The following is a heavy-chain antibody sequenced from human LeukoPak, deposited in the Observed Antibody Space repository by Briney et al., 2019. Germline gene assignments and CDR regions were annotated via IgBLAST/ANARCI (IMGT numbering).Heavy chain of an antibody. J-gene: IGHJ4*02. CDR2: ISGSGTGT. D-gene: IGHD3-10*01. Sequence: GGSLRLSCAASGFTFSSYAMSWVRHPPGKRLEWVSSISGSGTGTHYEDSVKGRFTISRDNTKNTLYLQMNSLRAEDTAVYYCERPKEAPMAQFDGWGEGTLVTVSS. CDR1: GFTFSSYA. CDR3: ERPKEAPMAQFDG. V-gene: IGHV3-23*01.